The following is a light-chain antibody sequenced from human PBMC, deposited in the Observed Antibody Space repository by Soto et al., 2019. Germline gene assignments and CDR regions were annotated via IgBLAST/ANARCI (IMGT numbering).Light chain of an antibody. J-gene: IGKJ4*01. CDR3: QQYNNWPRAT. V-gene: IGKV3-15*01. CDR2: RTS. Sequence: EIVMTQSPAARSVSPGELASLSFRASRSISSNLAWYQQKPGQAPRLLMFRTSSRATGFPARFSGSGSGTEFNLTISSLQSEDFGVYYCQQYNNWPRATFGGGTKVDIK. CDR1: RSISSN.